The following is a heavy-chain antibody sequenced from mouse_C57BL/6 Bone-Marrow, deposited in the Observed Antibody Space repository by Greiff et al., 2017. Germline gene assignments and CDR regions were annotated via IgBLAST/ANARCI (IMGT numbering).Heavy chain of an antibody. CDR1: GYTFTDYY. J-gene: IGHJ4*01. Sequence: EVQLQQSGPELVKPGASVKISCKASGYTFTDYYMNWVKQSHGKSLEWIGDINPNNGGTSYNQKFKGKATLTVDKSSSTAYMELRSLTSEDSAVYYCERREPYAMDYWGQGTSVTVSS. V-gene: IGHV1-26*01. CDR3: ERREPYAMDY. CDR2: INPNNGGT.